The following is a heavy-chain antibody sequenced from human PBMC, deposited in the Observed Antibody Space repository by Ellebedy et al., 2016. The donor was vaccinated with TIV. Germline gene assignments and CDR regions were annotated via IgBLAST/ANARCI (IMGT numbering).Heavy chain of an antibody. D-gene: IGHD5-18*01. V-gene: IGHV3-21*04. Sequence: GESLKISCAASGFTFSSYSMNWVRQAPGKGLEWVSSISSSSSYIYYADSVKGRFIISRDNSKSTLDLQMSSLRAEDTAVYYCAKDRTPGDGYWVFDFWGQGTLVTVST. CDR1: GFTFSSYS. CDR3: AKDRTPGDGYWVFDF. J-gene: IGHJ4*02. CDR2: ISSSSSYI.